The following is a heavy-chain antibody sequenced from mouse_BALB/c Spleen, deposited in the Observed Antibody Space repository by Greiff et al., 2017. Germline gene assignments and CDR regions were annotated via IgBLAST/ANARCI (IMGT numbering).Heavy chain of an antibody. Sequence: DVKLVESGPGLVKPSQSLSLTCTVTGYSITSDYAWNWIRQFPGNKLEWMGYISYSGSTSYNPSLKSRISITRDTSKNQFFLQLNSVTTEDTATYYCARNGYYGYFDVWGAGTTVTVSS. D-gene: IGHD2-2*01. V-gene: IGHV3-2*02. CDR1: GYSITSDYA. CDR3: ARNGYYGYFDV. J-gene: IGHJ1*01. CDR2: ISYSGST.